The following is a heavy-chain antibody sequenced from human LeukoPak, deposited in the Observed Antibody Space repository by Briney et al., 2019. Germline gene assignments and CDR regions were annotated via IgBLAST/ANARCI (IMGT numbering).Heavy chain of an antibody. V-gene: IGHV4-59*01. J-gene: IGHJ4*02. D-gene: IGHD6-19*01. CDR2: IYYSGST. Sequence: SETLSLTCTVSGGSISSYYWSWIRQPPGKGLEWIGYIYYSGSTNYNPSLKSRVTISVDTSKNQFSLKLSSVTAADTAVYYCARSKGYSSGWYVFYWGQGTLVTVSS. CDR1: GGSISSYY. CDR3: ARSKGYSSGWYVFY.